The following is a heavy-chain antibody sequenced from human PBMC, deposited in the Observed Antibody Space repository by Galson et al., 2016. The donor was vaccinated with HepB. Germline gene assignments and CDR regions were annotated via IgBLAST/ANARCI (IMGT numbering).Heavy chain of an antibody. V-gene: IGHV4-31*03. CDR1: GDSMSRDVYY. CDR3: ATFRQNSLYSSSLNYFAP. J-gene: IGHJ5*02. CDR2: IHSSGSA. Sequence: TLSLTCNVFGDSMSRDVYYWSWIRQHPGKGLEWIGYIHSSGSAHYNPSLKSRVIISLDTSKNQFFLKLTSVSAADTAVYYCATFRQNSLYSSSLNYFAPWGQGTLVTVSS. D-gene: IGHD6-13*01.